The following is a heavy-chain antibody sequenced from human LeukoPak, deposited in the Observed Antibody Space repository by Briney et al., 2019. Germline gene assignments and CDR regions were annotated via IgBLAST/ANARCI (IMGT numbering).Heavy chain of an antibody. CDR2: INPNSGGT. Sequence: VSVKVSCKASGYTFTGYYMHWVRQAPGQGLEWMGWINPNSGGTNYAQKFQGRVTMTRDTSISTAYMELSRLRSDDTAVYYCARDYSSSWGDYYYYYMDVWGKGTTVTVSS. D-gene: IGHD6-13*01. CDR1: GYTFTGYY. V-gene: IGHV1-2*02. J-gene: IGHJ6*03. CDR3: ARDYSSSWGDYYYYYMDV.